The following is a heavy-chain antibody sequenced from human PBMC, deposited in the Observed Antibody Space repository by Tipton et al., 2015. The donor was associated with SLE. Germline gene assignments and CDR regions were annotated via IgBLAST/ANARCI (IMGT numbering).Heavy chain of an antibody. Sequence: SLRLSCAASGFTFDDYAMHWVRQAPGKGLEWVSAISGSGGSTYYADSVKGRFTISRDNSKNTLYLQMNSLRAEDTAVYYCAKAASSTSLTGYYGMDVWGQGTTVTVSS. CDR1: GFTFDDYA. CDR2: ISGSGGST. J-gene: IGHJ6*02. V-gene: IGHV3-23*01. CDR3: AKAASSTSLTGYYGMDV. D-gene: IGHD2-2*01.